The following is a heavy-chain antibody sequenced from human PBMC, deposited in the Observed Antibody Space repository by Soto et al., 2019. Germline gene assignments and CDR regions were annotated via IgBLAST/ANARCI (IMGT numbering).Heavy chain of an antibody. J-gene: IGHJ3*02. CDR3: SRLGTSHFDAFDI. Sequence: GGSLRLSCAASGFTFSSYWMHWVRQAPGKGLVWVSRINSDGSSTSYADSVKGRFTISRDNAKNTLYLQMNSLRAEDTAVYYFSRLGTSHFDAFDIWGPGIMVTVSS. CDR1: GFTFSSYW. V-gene: IGHV3-74*01. CDR2: INSDGSST. D-gene: IGHD2-2*01.